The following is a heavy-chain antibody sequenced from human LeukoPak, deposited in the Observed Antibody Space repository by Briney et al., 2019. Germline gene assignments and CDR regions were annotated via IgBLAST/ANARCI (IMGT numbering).Heavy chain of an antibody. CDR1: GFTFSSYG. CDR3: AAPRKPGIAAALGY. Sequence: PGGSLRLSCAASGFTFSSYGMIWVRQAPGKGLEWASAISGSGGSTYYADSVKGRFTISRDNSKNTLYLQMNSLRAEDTAVYYCAAPRKPGIAAALGYWGQGTLVTVSS. D-gene: IGHD6-13*01. V-gene: IGHV3-23*01. J-gene: IGHJ4*02. CDR2: ISGSGGST.